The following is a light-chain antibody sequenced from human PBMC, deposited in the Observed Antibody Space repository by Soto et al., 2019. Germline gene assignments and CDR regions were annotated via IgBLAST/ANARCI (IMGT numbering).Light chain of an antibody. CDR1: SSNIGAGYD. J-gene: IGLJ2*01. Sequence: QSVLTQPPSVSGAPGQRVTISCTGSSSNIGAGYDVHWYQQLPGTAPKLLIYGNSNRPSGVPDRFSGSKSGTSASLAITGLQAEDEADYYCQSYDSSLSGPVFGGGTSSPS. CDR2: GNS. CDR3: QSYDSSLSGPV. V-gene: IGLV1-40*01.